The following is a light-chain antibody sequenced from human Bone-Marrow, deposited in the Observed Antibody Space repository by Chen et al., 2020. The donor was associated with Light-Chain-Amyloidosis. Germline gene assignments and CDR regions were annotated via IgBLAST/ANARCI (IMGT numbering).Light chain of an antibody. CDR2: EVI. Sequence: SALTQPASVSGSPGQSITISCTGTSSDVGSYNYVSWYQHHPGKAPKLMICEVINRPSGVSDRFSGSKSGNTASLTISGLQAEDEADYYCSSFTSSTTWVFGGGTKLTV. J-gene: IGLJ3*02. CDR1: SSDVGSYNY. V-gene: IGLV2-14*01. CDR3: SSFTSSTTWV.